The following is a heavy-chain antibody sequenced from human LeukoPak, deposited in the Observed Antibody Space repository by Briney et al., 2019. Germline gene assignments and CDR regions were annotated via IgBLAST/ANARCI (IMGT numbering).Heavy chain of an antibody. Sequence: PGGSLGLSHAASGLTVSSNYLSGATDAAGRGLEYGSVIYTGGSTYYADSVPGRFTISRDNSKHTVSLQMNGLRAEDTVVYYCASGRGSGYYPFDYWGEGALVTVSS. CDR1: GLTVSSNY. CDR2: IYTGGST. D-gene: IGHD3-22*01. CDR3: ASGRGSGYYPFDY. V-gene: IGHV3-53*01. J-gene: IGHJ4*02.